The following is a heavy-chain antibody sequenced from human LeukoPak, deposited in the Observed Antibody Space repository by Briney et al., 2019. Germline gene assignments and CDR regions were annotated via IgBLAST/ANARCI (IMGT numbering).Heavy chain of an antibody. CDR3: AKHGRYDSSGYYSDPYYFDY. CDR1: GFTFSSYA. J-gene: IGHJ4*02. Sequence: GGSLRLSCAASGFTFSSYAMSWVRQAPGKGLEWVSAISGSGGSTYYADSVKGRFTISRDNSKNTLYLQMNSLRAEDTAVYYCAKHGRYDSSGYYSDPYYFDYWGQGTLVTVSS. V-gene: IGHV3-23*01. CDR2: ISGSGGST. D-gene: IGHD3-22*01.